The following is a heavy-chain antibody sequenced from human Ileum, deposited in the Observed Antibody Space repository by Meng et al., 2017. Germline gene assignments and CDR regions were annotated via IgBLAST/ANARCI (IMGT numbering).Heavy chain of an antibody. V-gene: IGHV3-73*01. CDR3: ARDSEAVGATIDY. CDR2: IRTKTDNYAT. Sequence: EVQLVESGGGLVQPGGSLKLSCAASGFTFSDSAIHWVRQASGKGLEWVGRIRTKTDNYATAYGASLTGRFTISRDNAKNTLYLQMNSLRVEDTDVYYCARDSEAVGATIDYWGQGTLVTVSS. CDR1: GFTFSDSA. D-gene: IGHD1-26*01. J-gene: IGHJ4*02.